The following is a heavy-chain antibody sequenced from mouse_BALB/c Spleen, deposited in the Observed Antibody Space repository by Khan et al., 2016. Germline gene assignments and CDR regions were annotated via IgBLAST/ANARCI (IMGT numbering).Heavy chain of an antibody. D-gene: IGHD1-1*01. Sequence: QVQLQQSGFELARPGASVKLSCKASGYTFTNYWMQWIKQRPGQGLEWIGAIYPGDGDTRYAQKFEGKTTLTADQSSSTVYMQLDNLASEDSSVYYCTRGYGSSFVAWFTYWGQGTLVTVSA. J-gene: IGHJ3*01. V-gene: IGHV1-87*01. CDR1: GYTFTNYW. CDR2: IYPGDGDT. CDR3: TRGYGSSFVAWFTY.